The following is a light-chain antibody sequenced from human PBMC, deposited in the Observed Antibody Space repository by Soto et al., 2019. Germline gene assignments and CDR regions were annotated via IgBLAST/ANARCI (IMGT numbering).Light chain of an antibody. CDR3: MQALQTPLT. CDR2: LGS. CDR1: QSLLHSNGYNY. J-gene: IGKJ4*01. Sequence: DIVMTQSPLSLPVTPGEPASISCRSSQSLLHSNGYNYLDWYLQKPGQSPQLLIYLGSNRASGVPDRLSGSGSVTDFTLNISRVEAEDVGVSYCMQALQTPLTFGGGTKVEIK. V-gene: IGKV2-28*01.